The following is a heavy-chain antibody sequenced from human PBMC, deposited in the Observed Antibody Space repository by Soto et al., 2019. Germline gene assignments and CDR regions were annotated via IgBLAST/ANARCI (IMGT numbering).Heavy chain of an antibody. CDR1: VYTFTSYD. J-gene: IGHJ6*02. CDR3: PTATTPFLEVAYYYYGMAF. Sequence: ASVKVSCKASVYTFTSYDINWVRQATGQGLEWMGGFDPEDGETIYAQKFQGRVTMTEDTPTDTAYMELSSLRSEDTAVYYCPTATTPFLEVAYYYYGMAFWGQGTTVTVSS. D-gene: IGHD3-3*02. V-gene: IGHV1-24*01. CDR2: FDPEDGET.